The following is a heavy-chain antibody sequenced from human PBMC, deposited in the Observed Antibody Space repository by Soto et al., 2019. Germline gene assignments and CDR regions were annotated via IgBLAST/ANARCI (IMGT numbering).Heavy chain of an antibody. D-gene: IGHD2-2*01. J-gene: IGHJ5*02. V-gene: IGHV1-18*01. Sequence: ASVKVSCKASGYTFTNYGISWVRQAPGQGLEWMGWISAYNGNTHYSQKLQGRVTMTTDTSTSTAYMEVRSLRSNDTAMYYCTRRNCISINCNTKQGFDPWGQGTLVTVPS. CDR2: ISAYNGNT. CDR1: GYTFTNYG. CDR3: TRRNCISINCNTKQGFDP.